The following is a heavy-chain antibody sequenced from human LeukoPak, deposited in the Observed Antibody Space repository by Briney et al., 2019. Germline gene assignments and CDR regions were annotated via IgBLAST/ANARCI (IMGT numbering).Heavy chain of an antibody. Sequence: PSETLSLTCTVSGGSISSSSYYWSWIRQPAGKGLEWIGRIYTSGSTNYNPSLKSRVTISVDTSKNQFSLKLSSVTAADTAVYYCAILRAIAAASFGFDPWGQGTLVTVSS. CDR1: GGSISSSSYY. J-gene: IGHJ5*02. V-gene: IGHV4-61*02. CDR3: AILRAIAAASFGFDP. CDR2: IYTSGST. D-gene: IGHD6-13*01.